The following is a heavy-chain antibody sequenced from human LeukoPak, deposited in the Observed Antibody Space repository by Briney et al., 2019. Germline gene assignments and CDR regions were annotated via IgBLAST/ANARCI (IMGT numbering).Heavy chain of an antibody. Sequence: AQVKVSCKASGYTFTTYGISSVRQAPGQGLEWMGWISGYNGNTNYAQKLQGRVTMTTDTSTSTAYMELRSLRSDDTAVYYCARDTVEMATKDAFDIWGQGTMVTVSS. V-gene: IGHV1-18*01. D-gene: IGHD5-24*01. J-gene: IGHJ3*02. CDR1: GYTFTTYG. CDR2: ISGYNGNT. CDR3: ARDTVEMATKDAFDI.